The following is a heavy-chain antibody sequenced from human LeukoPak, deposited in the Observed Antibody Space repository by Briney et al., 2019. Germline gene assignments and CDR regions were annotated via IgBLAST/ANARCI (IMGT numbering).Heavy chain of an antibody. CDR1: GFTFSSYS. CDR3: ARELKAATGSSD. CDR2: ISSSSYI. J-gene: IGHJ4*02. V-gene: IGHV3-21*01. Sequence: GGSLRLSCAASGFTFSSYSMNWVRQAPGKGLEWVSSISSSSYIYYADSVKGRFTISRDNAKNSLYLQMNSLRAEDTAVYYCARELKAATGSSDWGQGTLVTVSS. D-gene: IGHD6-25*01.